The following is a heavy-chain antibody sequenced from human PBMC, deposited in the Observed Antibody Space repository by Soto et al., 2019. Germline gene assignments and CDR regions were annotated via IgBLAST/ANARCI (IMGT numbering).Heavy chain of an antibody. J-gene: IGHJ4*02. D-gene: IGHD5-12*01. CDR2: INHSGST. CDR1: GGSFSGYY. CDR3: ARFKYSGYDCFDY. V-gene: IGHV4-34*01. Sequence: PSETLSLTCAVYGGSFSGYYWSWIRQPPGKGLEWIGEINHSGSTNYNPSLKSRVTISVDTSKNQFSLKLSSVTAADTAVYYCARFKYSGYDCFDYWGQGTLVTVSS.